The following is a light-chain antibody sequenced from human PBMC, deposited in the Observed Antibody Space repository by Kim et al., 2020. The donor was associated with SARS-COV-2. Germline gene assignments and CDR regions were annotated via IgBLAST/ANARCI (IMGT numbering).Light chain of an antibody. CDR3: QQFYDVPLT. V-gene: IGKV1-33*01. CDR2: DAS. Sequence: SASIGDRVTITCQASHDITTYLNWYQQKPGKAPKVLIYDASNLGTGVPSRFSGNGSGTHFTLIISSLQPEDTATYHCQQFYDVPLTFGGGTKLEIK. CDR1: HDITTY. J-gene: IGKJ4*01.